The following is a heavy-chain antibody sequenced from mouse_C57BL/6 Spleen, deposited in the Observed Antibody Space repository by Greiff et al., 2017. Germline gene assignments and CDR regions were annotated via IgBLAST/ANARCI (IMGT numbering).Heavy chain of an antibody. CDR3: ARHEGGYDGVYYAMDY. Sequence: QVQLQQSGAELVKPGASVKLSCKASGYTFTEYTIHWVKQRSGQGLEWIGWFYPGSGSIKYNEKFKDKATLTADKSSSTVYMELSRLTSEDSAVYVCARHEGGYDGVYYAMDYWGQGTSVTVSS. CDR1: GYTFTEYT. CDR2: FYPGSGSI. D-gene: IGHD2-2*01. V-gene: IGHV1-62-2*01. J-gene: IGHJ4*01.